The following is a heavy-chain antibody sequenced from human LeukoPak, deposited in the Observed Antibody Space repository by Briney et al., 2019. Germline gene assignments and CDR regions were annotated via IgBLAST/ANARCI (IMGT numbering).Heavy chain of an antibody. CDR2: ITSSSSYI. V-gene: IGHV3-21*01. CDR3: ARVGGDILTGYYVDY. J-gene: IGHJ4*02. Sequence: GGSLRLSCAASGFTFSTYNMNWVRQAPGKGLEWVSSITSSSSYIYYADSVKGRFTISRDNAKNSLYLQMNSLRAEDTAVYYCARVGGDILTGYYVDYWGQGTLVTVSS. D-gene: IGHD3-9*01. CDR1: GFTFSTYN.